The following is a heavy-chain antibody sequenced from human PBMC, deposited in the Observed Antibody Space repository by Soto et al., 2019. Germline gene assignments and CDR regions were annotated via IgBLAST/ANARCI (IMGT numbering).Heavy chain of an antibody. CDR3: ARERTGTTSMDV. J-gene: IGHJ6*02. CDR2: MNPNSGNT. D-gene: IGHD1-1*01. V-gene: IGHV1-8*01. Sequence: QVQLVQSGAEVKKPGASVKVSCKASGYTFTSYDINWVRQATGQGLEWMGWMNPNSGNTGYAQKFQGRVTMTRNTSISTAYMELSSLRSEATAVYFCARERTGTTSMDVWGQGTTVTVSS. CDR1: GYTFTSYD.